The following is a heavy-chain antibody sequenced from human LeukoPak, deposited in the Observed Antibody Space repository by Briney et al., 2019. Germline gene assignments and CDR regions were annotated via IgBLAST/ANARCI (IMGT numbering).Heavy chain of an antibody. CDR2: IDTDGRTI. Sequence: GGSLRLSCAASGFTLSSYWMHWVRQAPGKGLVWVSRIDTDGRTINYADSVEGRFTISRDIAKNTLYLQMNSLRAEDTAVYYCVRVAAGTGSFDIWGQGTMVTVSS. D-gene: IGHD6-13*01. CDR1: GFTLSSYW. CDR3: VRVAAGTGSFDI. V-gene: IGHV3-74*01. J-gene: IGHJ3*02.